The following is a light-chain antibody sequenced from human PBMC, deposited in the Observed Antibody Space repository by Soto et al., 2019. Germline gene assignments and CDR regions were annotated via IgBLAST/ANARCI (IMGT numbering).Light chain of an antibody. CDR1: EDIYKY. Sequence: DIHMTQSPPSLSASVGARVTITCQASEDIYKYLNWYRQKPGKAPNLLIYDASNVEAGVPSRFSGSGSGTFFTFVISSLQPEDVATYYCQHHRGLPVTFGGGTKVDI. J-gene: IGKJ4*01. CDR3: QHHRGLPVT. CDR2: DAS. V-gene: IGKV1-33*01.